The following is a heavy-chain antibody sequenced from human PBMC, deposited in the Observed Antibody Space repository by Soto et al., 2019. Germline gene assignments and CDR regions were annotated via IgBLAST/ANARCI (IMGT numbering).Heavy chain of an antibody. J-gene: IGHJ5*01. CDR3: AKDSSVTAAGSGGWFDP. CDR1: GFDFNTYG. CDR2: ISFDGGNQ. V-gene: IGHV3-30*18. Sequence: QVQLVQSGGGVVQPGRSLRLSCAASGFDFNTYGLYWVRQAPGKGLEWVAGISFDGGNQYYADSVKGRFTISRDKSNNTLYLQMNSLGAEDTATYYCAKDSSVTAAGSGGWFDPWGQGTLVNVSS. D-gene: IGHD6-13*01.